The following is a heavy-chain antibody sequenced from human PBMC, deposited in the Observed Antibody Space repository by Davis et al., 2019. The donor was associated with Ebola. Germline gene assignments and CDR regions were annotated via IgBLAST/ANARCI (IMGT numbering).Heavy chain of an antibody. CDR2: IYYSGST. CDR1: GGSISSYY. J-gene: IGHJ4*02. V-gene: IGHV4-59*01. Sequence: MPSETLSLTCTVSGGSISSYYWSWIRQPPGKGLEWIGYIYYSGSTNYNPSLKSRVTVSVDTSKNQFSLKLSSVTAADTAVYYCARAVVGYYYDSSGYYTDRSFDYWGQGTLVTVSS. CDR3: ARAVVGYYYDSSGYYTDRSFDY. D-gene: IGHD3-22*01.